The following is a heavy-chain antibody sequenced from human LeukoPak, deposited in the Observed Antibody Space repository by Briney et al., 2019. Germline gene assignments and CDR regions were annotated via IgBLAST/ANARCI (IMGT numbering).Heavy chain of an antibody. J-gene: IGHJ4*02. CDR3: ARGDSLRTAMVTHFLLFDY. CDR2: INPNSGGT. V-gene: IGHV1-2*02. Sequence: GASVKVSCKASGYTFTSYDINWVRQATGQGLEWMGWINPNSGGTNYAQKFQGRVTMTRDTSISTAYMELSRLRSDDTAVYYCARGDSLRTAMVTHFLLFDYWGQGTLVTVSS. D-gene: IGHD5-18*01. CDR1: GYTFTSYD.